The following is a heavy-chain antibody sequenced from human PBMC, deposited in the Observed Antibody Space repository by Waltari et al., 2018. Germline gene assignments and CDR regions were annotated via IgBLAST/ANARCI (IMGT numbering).Heavy chain of an antibody. D-gene: IGHD2-15*01. J-gene: IGHJ6*02. CDR2: IISDGTGP. Sequence: EVQLVESGGGLVQPGGSLRVSCAASGFTFSSYWMNWVRKAPGKGLVWVSHIISDGTGPTYADSVKGRFTVSRDNAKNTLYLQMNSLRAEDTAVYYCARGWRGLDVWGQGTTVTVSS. V-gene: IGHV3-74*01. CDR1: GFTFSSYW. CDR3: ARGWRGLDV.